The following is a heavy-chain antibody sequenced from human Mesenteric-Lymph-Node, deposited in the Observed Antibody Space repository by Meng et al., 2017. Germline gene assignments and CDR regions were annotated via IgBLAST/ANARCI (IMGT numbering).Heavy chain of an antibody. CDR2: IIPIFGTA. V-gene: IGHV1-69*13. Sequence: SVKVSCKASGGTFSSYAISWVRQAPGQGLEWMGGIIPIFGTANYAQKFQGRVTITADESTSTAYMELSSLRSEDTAVYYCARGDGYNANKYYFDYWGQGTLVTVSS. J-gene: IGHJ4*02. CDR1: GGTFSSYA. CDR3: ARGDGYNANKYYFDY. D-gene: IGHD5-24*01.